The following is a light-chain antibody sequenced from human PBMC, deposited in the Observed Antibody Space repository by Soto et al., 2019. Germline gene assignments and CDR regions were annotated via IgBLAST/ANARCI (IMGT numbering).Light chain of an antibody. Sequence: EIVMTQSPATLSVSPGERATLSCRASQSVNSNLAWYQQKPGQAPRLLIYGASTRATGIPARFSGSGSGTEFTLTISSLQSEDFAVYYCQRYNNWPRTFGQGTKVEI. CDR1: QSVNSN. V-gene: IGKV3-15*01. J-gene: IGKJ2*01. CDR2: GAS. CDR3: QRYNNWPRT.